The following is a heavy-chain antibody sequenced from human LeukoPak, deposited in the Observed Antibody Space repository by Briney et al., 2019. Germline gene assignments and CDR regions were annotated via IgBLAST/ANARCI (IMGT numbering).Heavy chain of an antibody. CDR1: GYTFTSYD. CDR3: AGGRYPQPWYFDL. D-gene: IGHD2-2*01. CDR2: MNPNSGNT. Sequence: GASVKVSCKASGYTFTSYDINWVRQATGQGLEWMGWMNPNSGNTSYAQKFQGRVTMTRNTSISTAYMELSSLRSEDTAVYYCAGGRYPQPWYFDLWGRGNLVTVSS. J-gene: IGHJ2*01. V-gene: IGHV1-8*02.